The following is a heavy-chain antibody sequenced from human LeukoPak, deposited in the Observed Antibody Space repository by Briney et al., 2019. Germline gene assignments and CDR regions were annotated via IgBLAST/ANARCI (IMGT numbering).Heavy chain of an antibody. CDR1: EYTFAGYY. J-gene: IGHJ4*02. V-gene: IGHV1-18*04. D-gene: IGHD2-2*01. CDR3: ARVGIVVVPAADPDY. CDR2: ISAYNGNT. Sequence: ASVKVSCKASEYTFAGYYIHWARQAPGQGLEWLGWISAYNGNTNYAQKLQGRVTMTTDTSTSTAYMELRSLRSDDTAVYYCARVGIVVVPAADPDYWGQGTLVTVSS.